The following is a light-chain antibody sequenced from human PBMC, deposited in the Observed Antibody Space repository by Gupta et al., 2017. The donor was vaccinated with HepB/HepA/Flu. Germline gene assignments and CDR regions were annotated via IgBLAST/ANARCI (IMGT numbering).Light chain of an antibody. Sequence: SYEVTQPPSVSVSPGQTASITCSGDKLGDKYSFWYQQKPGQSPILVIYQNTKRPSGIPVRFSGSNSGNTATLTISGTQAMDEADYYCQTWDSSTVVFGGGTKLTVL. J-gene: IGLJ3*02. CDR2: QNT. V-gene: IGLV3-1*01. CDR1: KLGDKY. CDR3: QTWDSSTVV.